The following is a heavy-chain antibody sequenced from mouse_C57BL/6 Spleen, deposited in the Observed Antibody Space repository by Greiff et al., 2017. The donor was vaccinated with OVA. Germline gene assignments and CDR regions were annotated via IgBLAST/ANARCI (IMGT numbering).Heavy chain of an antibody. CDR2: IYPGSGST. V-gene: IGHV1-55*01. D-gene: IGHD2-4*01. J-gene: IGHJ2*01. Sequence: KQRPGQGLEWIGDIYPGSGSTNYNEKFKSKATLTVDTSSSTAYMQLSSLTSEDSAVYYCASYDYDFDYWGQGTTLTVSS. CDR3: ASYDYDFDY.